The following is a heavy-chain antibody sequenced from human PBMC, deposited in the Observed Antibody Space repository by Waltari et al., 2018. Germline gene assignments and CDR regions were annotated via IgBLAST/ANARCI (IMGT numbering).Heavy chain of an antibody. J-gene: IGHJ6*02. D-gene: IGHD5-12*01. V-gene: IGHV3-48*02. CDR3: ARGYVESVATMDRGDYYYGMDV. CDR2: ISSSSSTI. Sequence: EVQLVESGGGLVQPGGSLRLSCAASGFTFSSYSMNWVRQAPGTGLEWVSYISSSSSTIYYADSVKGRFTISRDNAKNSLYLQMNSLRDEDTAVYYCARGYVESVATMDRGDYYYGMDVWGQGTTVTVSS. CDR1: GFTFSSYS.